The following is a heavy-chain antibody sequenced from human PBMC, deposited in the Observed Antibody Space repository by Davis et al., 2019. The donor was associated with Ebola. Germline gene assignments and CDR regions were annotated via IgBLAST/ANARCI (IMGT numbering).Heavy chain of an antibody. Sequence: GSLRLSCAVSGSSISSGAYWGWIRQSPGKGLEWIGSIYNSVSTHYNPSLKSRLTISIDTSENHFSLNLRSVTAADTAVYYCVRNSSSTHFDSWGQGTLVIVSS. CDR2: IYNSVST. D-gene: IGHD6-6*01. CDR3: VRNSSSTHFDS. V-gene: IGHV4-38-2*01. CDR1: GSSISSGAY. J-gene: IGHJ4*02.